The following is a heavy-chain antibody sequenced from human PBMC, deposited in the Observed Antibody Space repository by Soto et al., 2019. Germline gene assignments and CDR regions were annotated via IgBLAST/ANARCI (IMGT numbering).Heavy chain of an antibody. D-gene: IGHD2-2*01. CDR1: GGTFSSYA. Sequence: QVQLVQSGAEVKKPGSSVKVSCKASGGTFSSYAISWVRQAPGPGLEWMGGIIPISDTTNYAQKFQGRVTITADESTSTAYMELSSLRSEDTAVYYCARSQGSSTSLELYYYYYYGMDVWGQGTTVTVSS. CDR3: ARSQGSSTSLELYYYYYYGMDV. J-gene: IGHJ6*02. CDR2: IIPISDTT. V-gene: IGHV1-69*01.